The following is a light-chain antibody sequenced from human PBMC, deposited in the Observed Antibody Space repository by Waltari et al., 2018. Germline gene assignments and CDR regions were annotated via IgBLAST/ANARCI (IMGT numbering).Light chain of an antibody. CDR2: EAN. CDR1: TSDLGTYKL. J-gene: IGLJ1*01. CDR3: CSYAGGGTHV. Sequence: QSALTQPASVSGSPGQSITISCPGATSDLGTYKLVSWYQHHPGKAPKLLIYEANKRPSGISDRFSGSRSGSTASLTISGLQAEDEADYYCCSYAGGGTHVFGPGSRVTVL. V-gene: IGLV2-23*01.